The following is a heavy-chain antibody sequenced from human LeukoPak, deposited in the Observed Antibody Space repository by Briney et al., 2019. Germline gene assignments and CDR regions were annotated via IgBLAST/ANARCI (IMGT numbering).Heavy chain of an antibody. CDR1: GFTFSNAW. CDR3: VGWRWLQSSFDY. V-gene: IGHV3-7*01. J-gene: IGHJ4*02. CDR2: IKQDGSEK. D-gene: IGHD5-24*01. Sequence: GGSLRLSCAASGFTFSNAWMSWVRQAPGKGLEWVANIKQDGSEKYYVDSVKGRFTISRDNAKNSLYLQMNSLRAGDTAVYYCVGWRWLQSSFDYWGQGTLVTVSS.